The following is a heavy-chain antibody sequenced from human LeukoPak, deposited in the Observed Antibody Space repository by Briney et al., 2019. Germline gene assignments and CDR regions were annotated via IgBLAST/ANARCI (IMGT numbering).Heavy chain of an antibody. CDR3: AKDRSSWYYPFDS. V-gene: IGHV3-23*01. D-gene: IGHD3-3*01. Sequence: GGSLRLSCAASGFTFSSYSMNWVRQAPGKGLEWVSVVSGGGHNTYYADSVKGRFTMSRDNSKRTVYLQMNSLRAEDTAVYYCAKDRSSWYYPFDSWGQGTLVTVSS. J-gene: IGHJ4*02. CDR2: VSGGGHNT. CDR1: GFTFSSYS.